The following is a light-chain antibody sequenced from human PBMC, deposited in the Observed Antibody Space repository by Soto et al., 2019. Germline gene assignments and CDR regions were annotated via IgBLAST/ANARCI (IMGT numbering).Light chain of an antibody. CDR1: SSDVGGYNY. Sequence: QSVLTQPASVSGSPGQSITISCRGTSSDVGGYNYVSWYQIHPGEAPKLIIYDVSNRPSGASNRFSGSKSGNTASLTISGLQAEDEADYFCSSYTSTSPLRLFGGGTELTVL. V-gene: IGLV2-14*03. CDR3: SSYTSTSPLRL. J-gene: IGLJ2*01. CDR2: DVS.